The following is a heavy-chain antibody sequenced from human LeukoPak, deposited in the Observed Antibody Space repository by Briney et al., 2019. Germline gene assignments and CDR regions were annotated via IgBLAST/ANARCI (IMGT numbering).Heavy chain of an antibody. J-gene: IGHJ6*03. CDR1: GFSVSGNF. Sequence: GGSLRLSCAASGFSVSGNFMSWVRQAPGKGLEWVSVIYSGGTTYYADSVRGRFTISRDNYKNTLYLQMNSLRAEDTAVYYCARDGYGNNYMDVWGKGPRSSSP. V-gene: IGHV3-53*01. D-gene: IGHD5-18*01. CDR2: IYSGGTT. CDR3: ARDGYGNNYMDV.